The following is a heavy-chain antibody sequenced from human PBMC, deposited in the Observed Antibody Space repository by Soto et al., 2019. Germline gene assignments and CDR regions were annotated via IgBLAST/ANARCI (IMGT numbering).Heavy chain of an antibody. Sequence: EVQLVESGGGLVQPGGSLRLSCAASGFTFSGHWMHWVRQAPGKGLVWVSRIKSDGRSTSYADSVKGRFTVSRDNAKNSLFLQMNSLRAEDTAVYYCARRPRGVAGYYYYGLDVWGQGTTVTVSS. J-gene: IGHJ6*02. CDR1: GFTFSGHW. CDR2: IKSDGRST. D-gene: IGHD3-10*01. CDR3: ARRPRGVAGYYYYGLDV. V-gene: IGHV3-74*01.